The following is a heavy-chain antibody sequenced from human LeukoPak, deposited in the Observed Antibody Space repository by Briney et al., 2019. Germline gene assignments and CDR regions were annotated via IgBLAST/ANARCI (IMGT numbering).Heavy chain of an antibody. V-gene: IGHV3-66*01. Sequence: AESLTLSCAASGFTVSSNYMSWVRQAPGKGLEWVAVIYSGGSTYYAHSVKGRFTISIDNSKNKLSLQLNTLSAADTAVYYCARDRTVTTAGGIFGWFDPWGQGTLVTVSS. CDR3: ARDRTVTTAGGIFGWFDP. CDR2: IYSGGST. D-gene: IGHD4-17*01. J-gene: IGHJ5*02. CDR1: GFTVSSNY.